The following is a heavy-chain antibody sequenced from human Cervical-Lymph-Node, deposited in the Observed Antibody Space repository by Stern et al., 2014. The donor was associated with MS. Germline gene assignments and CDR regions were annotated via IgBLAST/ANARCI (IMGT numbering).Heavy chain of an antibody. D-gene: IGHD2-15*01. Sequence: QVQLVESGAEVKKPGASVKVSCKASGYTFTSYGISWVRQAPGQGLEWMGWISAYNDNTNYAQKLQVIVNMTTDTSASTAYMELMGLRSDDTAVYYCARGLLGSENAFDIWGQGTMVTVSS. V-gene: IGHV1-18*01. CDR2: ISAYNDNT. CDR3: ARGLLGSENAFDI. CDR1: GYTFTSYG. J-gene: IGHJ3*02.